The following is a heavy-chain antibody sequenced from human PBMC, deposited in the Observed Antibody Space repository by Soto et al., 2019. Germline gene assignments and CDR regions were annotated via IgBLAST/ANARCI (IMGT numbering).Heavy chain of an antibody. CDR3: AKERDNGADRYYFDD. CDR2: IGGRGDST. Sequence: EVQLLESGGILVHPGGSLRLSCAASGFTFSSYAMTWVRQAPGTGLEWVSAIGGRGDSTYYADSVKGRFTISRDQSKNTLYLQMHSLRAEDTAVYFCAKERDNGADRYYFDDWGQGTLVTVAS. D-gene: IGHD2-8*01. CDR1: GFTFSSYA. V-gene: IGHV3-23*01. J-gene: IGHJ4*02.